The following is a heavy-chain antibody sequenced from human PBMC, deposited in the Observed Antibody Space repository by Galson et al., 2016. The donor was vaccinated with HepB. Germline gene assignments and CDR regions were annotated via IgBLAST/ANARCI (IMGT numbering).Heavy chain of an antibody. V-gene: IGHV3-21*01. CDR1: GFTFSSYS. Sequence: SLRLSCAASGFTFSSYSMNWVRQAPGKGLEWVSSISSSSRYIYYADSVKGRFTISRDNAKNSLYLQMNSLRAEDTAVYYCSSILGYCSGATCYNYYYSGMDVWGQGTTVTVSS. J-gene: IGHJ6*02. CDR2: ISSSSRYI. D-gene: IGHD2-15*01. CDR3: SSILGYCSGATCYNYYYSGMDV.